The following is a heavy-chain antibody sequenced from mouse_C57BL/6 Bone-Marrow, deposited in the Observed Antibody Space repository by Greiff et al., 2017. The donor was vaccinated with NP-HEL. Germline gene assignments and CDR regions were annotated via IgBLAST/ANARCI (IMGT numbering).Heavy chain of an antibody. Sequence: SGYTFTDYYMNWVKQSHGKSLEWIGDINPNNGGTSYNQKFKGKATLTVDKSSSTAYMELRSLTSEDSAVYYCARWTGHFDYWGQGTTLTVSS. D-gene: IGHD4-1*01. CDR2: INPNNGGT. V-gene: IGHV1-26*01. CDR3: ARWTGHFDY. CDR1: GYTFTDYY. J-gene: IGHJ2*01.